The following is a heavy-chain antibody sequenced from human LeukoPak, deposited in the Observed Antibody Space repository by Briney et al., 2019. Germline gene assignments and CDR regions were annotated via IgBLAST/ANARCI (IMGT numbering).Heavy chain of an antibody. V-gene: IGHV4-38-2*02. CDR3: ARDLGQQWLPHFDY. Sequence: SETLSLTCTVSGYSISSGYYWGWIRQPPGKGLEWIGSIYHSGSTYYNPSLKSRVTISVDTSKNQFSLKLSSVTAADTTVYYCARDLGQQWLPHFDYWGQGTLVTVSS. CDR1: GYSISSGYY. D-gene: IGHD6-19*01. CDR2: IYHSGST. J-gene: IGHJ4*02.